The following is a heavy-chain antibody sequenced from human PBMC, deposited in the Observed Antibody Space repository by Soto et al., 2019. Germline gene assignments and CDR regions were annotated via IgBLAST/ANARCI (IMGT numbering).Heavy chain of an antibody. Sequence: LRLSCAASGFTFSSYWMSWVRQAPGKGLEWVANIKQDGSEKYYVDSVKGRFTISRDNAKNSLYLQMNSLRAEDTAVYYCARDSELRYFDWLKYYYGMDVWGQGTTVTVSS. CDR1: GFTFSSYW. CDR2: IKQDGSEK. CDR3: ARDSELRYFDWLKYYYGMDV. J-gene: IGHJ6*02. V-gene: IGHV3-7*04. D-gene: IGHD3-9*01.